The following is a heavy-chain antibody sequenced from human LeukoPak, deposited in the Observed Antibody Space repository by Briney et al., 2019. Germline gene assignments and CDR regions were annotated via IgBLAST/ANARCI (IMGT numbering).Heavy chain of an antibody. V-gene: IGHV4-59*12. D-gene: IGHD6-6*01. CDR1: GGSISSYY. CDR2: IYYNSGRT. CDR3: ARRRYSSSSPDYYYYMDV. Sequence: SETLSLTCTVSGGSISSYYWNWIRQPPGKGLEWIGYIYYNSGRTNYNPSLKSRVTISVDTSKNQFSLKLSSVTAADTAVYYCARRRYSSSSPDYYYYMDVWGKGATVTVSS. J-gene: IGHJ6*03.